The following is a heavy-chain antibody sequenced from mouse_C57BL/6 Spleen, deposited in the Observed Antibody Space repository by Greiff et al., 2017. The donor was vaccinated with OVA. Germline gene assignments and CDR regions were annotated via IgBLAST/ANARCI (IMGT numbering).Heavy chain of an antibody. D-gene: IGHD2-2*01. CDR3: ARSTMVTTKGNYYAMDY. J-gene: IGHJ4*01. CDR2: ISTYYGDA. Sequence: VQLQESGPELVRPGVSVKISCKGSGYTFTDYAMHWVKQSHAKSLEWIGVISTYYGDASYNQKFKDKATMTVDKSSSTAYMELARLTSEDSAVYYCARSTMVTTKGNYYAMDYWGQGTSVTVSS. V-gene: IGHV1-67*01. CDR1: GYTFTDYA.